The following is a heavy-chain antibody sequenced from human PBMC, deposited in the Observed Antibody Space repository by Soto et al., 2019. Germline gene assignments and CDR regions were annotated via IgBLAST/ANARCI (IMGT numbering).Heavy chain of an antibody. J-gene: IGHJ5*02. D-gene: IGHD2-8*01. CDR1: GGSISSYY. CDR3: AREYCTNGVFLNWFDP. Sequence: PSETLSLTCTVSGGSISSYYWSWIRQPPGKGLEWIGYIYYSGSTNYNPSLKSRVTISVDTSKNQFSLKLSSVTAADTAVYYCAREYCTNGVFLNWFDPWGQETLVTLSS. CDR2: IYYSGST. V-gene: IGHV4-59*01.